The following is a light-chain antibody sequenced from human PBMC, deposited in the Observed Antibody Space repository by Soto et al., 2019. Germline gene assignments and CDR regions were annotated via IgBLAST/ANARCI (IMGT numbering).Light chain of an antibody. CDR2: GAS. CDR3: QRYNNWSS. V-gene: IGKV3D-15*01. Sequence: EIVMTQAPATMSVSPEERATLACRASQSVSSNLAGYQQKPGQAPRPLIYGASPRATGIPARFSGRGSGTEFTRTISNLQSEDFAVYYCQRYNNWSSFGQRTRLEIK. J-gene: IGKJ5*01. CDR1: QSVSSN.